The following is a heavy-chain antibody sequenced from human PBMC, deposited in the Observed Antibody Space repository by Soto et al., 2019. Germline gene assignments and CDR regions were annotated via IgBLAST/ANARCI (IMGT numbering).Heavy chain of an antibody. D-gene: IGHD3-22*01. V-gene: IGHV1-18*04. J-gene: IGHJ3*02. CDR1: GYTFTSYG. CDR3: ASRTGTDSSGYYDAFDI. Sequence: ASVKVSCKASGYTFTSYGISWVRQAPGQGLEWMGWISAYNGNTNYAQKLQGRVTMTTDTSTSTAYMELRSLRSDDTAVYYCASRTGTDSSGYYDAFDIWGQGTMVTVSS. CDR2: ISAYNGNT.